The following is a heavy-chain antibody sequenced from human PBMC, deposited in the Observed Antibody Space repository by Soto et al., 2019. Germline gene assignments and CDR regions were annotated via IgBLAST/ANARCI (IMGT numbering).Heavy chain of an antibody. CDR3: AGPGYSSQDY. V-gene: IGHV3-23*01. CDR1: GFTFISFA. CDR2: ISGSGDGT. J-gene: IGHJ4*02. D-gene: IGHD5-18*01. Sequence: GGALRLSCAAPGFTFISFALSWGRQAPEKGLEWVSAISGSGDGTDYADSVKGRFTISRDNSKNTLYLQMNSLRAEDTAVYYCAGPGYSSQDYWGQGALVTVSS.